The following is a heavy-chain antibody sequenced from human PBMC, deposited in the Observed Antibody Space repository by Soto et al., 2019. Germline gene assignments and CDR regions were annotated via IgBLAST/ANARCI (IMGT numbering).Heavy chain of an antibody. J-gene: IGHJ5*02. CDR1: GYTFSGYY. V-gene: IGHV1-2*04. CDR2: INPNSGGT. D-gene: IGHD2-15*01. Sequence: QVQLVQSGAEVKKPGASVKVSCKASGYTFSGYYVHWVRQAPGQGLEWMGWINPNSGGTNYAQKFQGWVTMTRATSISTAYLEMSRLTSDDTAVYYCARGGVLYCSGGSCYSWFDPWGQGTLVTVSS. CDR3: ARGGVLYCSGGSCYSWFDP.